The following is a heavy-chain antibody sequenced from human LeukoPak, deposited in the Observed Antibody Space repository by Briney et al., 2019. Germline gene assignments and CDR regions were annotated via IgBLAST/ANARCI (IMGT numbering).Heavy chain of an antibody. J-gene: IGHJ2*01. D-gene: IGHD6-19*01. CDR2: IYYSGST. CDR1: GDSISSYY. Sequence: SETLSLTCTVSGDSISSYYWSWIRQPPGKGLEWIGYIYYSGSTNYNPSLKSRVTISVDTSKNQFSLKLSSVTAADTAVYYCARDGIAVAGSYWYFDLWGRGTRVTVSS. CDR3: ARDGIAVAGSYWYFDL. V-gene: IGHV4-59*01.